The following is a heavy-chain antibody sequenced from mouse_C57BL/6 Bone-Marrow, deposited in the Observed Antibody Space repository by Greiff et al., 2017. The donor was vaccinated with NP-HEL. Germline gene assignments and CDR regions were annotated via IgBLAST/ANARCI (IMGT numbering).Heavy chain of an antibody. V-gene: IGHV1-50*01. CDR2: IDPSDSYT. J-gene: IGHJ3*01. Sequence: QVQLQQPGAELVKPGASVKLSCKASGYTFTSYWMQWVKQRPGQGLEWIGEIDPSDSYTNYNQKFKGKATLTVDTSSSTAYMQLSSLTSEDSAVYYCARSKGYDYDVAYWGQGTLVTVSA. CDR1: GYTFTSYW. CDR3: ARSKGYDYDVAY. D-gene: IGHD2-4*01.